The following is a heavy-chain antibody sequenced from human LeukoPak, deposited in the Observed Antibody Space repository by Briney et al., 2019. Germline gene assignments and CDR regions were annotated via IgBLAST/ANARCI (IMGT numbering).Heavy chain of an antibody. CDR3: ARDMVWEPRAFDI. D-gene: IGHD1-26*01. CDR1: GGSISSGGYY. V-gene: IGHV4-61*02. Sequence: NPSETLSLTCTVSGGSISSGGYYWSWIRQPAGKGLEYLGRIHSSGSTNYNPSLTSRVTISRDTSKNHYSLKLSSVTATDTAVYYCARDMVWEPRAFDIWGQGTMVTVSS. J-gene: IGHJ3*02. CDR2: IHSSGST.